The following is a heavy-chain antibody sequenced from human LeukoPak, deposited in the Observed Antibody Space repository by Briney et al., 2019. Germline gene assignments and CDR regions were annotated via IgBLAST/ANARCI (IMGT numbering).Heavy chain of an antibody. Sequence: GGSLRLSCAASGFTFSSYAMHWVRQAPGKGLEWVAVISYDGSNKYYADSVKGRFTISRDNSKNTLYLQMNSLRAEDTAVYYCARDRTWIQLWLGGNFDYWGQGTLVTVSS. CDR1: GFTFSSYA. D-gene: IGHD5-18*01. CDR3: ARDRTWIQLWLGGNFDY. CDR2: ISYDGSNK. V-gene: IGHV3-30-3*01. J-gene: IGHJ4*02.